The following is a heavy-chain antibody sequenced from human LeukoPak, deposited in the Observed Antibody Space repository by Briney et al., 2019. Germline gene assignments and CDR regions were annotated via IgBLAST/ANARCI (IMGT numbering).Heavy chain of an antibody. Sequence: PSETLPLTCTVSGGSITSYYWGWIRQPPGKGLEWIGSIYYSGSTYYNPSLKSRVTISVDTSKNQFSLKLNSVTAADTAVYYCARDSGGAGGAAFDYWGQGTLVTVSS. J-gene: IGHJ4*02. V-gene: IGHV4-39*02. D-gene: IGHD6-19*01. CDR1: GGSITSYY. CDR3: ARDSGGAGGAAFDY. CDR2: IYYSGST.